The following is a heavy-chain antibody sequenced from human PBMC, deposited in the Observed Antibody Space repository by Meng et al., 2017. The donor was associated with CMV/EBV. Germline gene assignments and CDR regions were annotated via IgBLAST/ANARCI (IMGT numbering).Heavy chain of an antibody. D-gene: IGHD1-7*01. J-gene: IGHJ5*02. CDR2: IYYSGST. CDR1: GGSISSSSYY. CDR3: ARYPPKELELQGFDP. Sequence: SETLSLTCTVSGGSISSSSYYWGRIRQPPGKGLEWIGSIYYSGSTYYNPSLKSRVTISVDTSKNQFSLKLSSVTAADTAVYYCARYPPKELELQGFDPWGQGTLVTVSS. V-gene: IGHV4-39*07.